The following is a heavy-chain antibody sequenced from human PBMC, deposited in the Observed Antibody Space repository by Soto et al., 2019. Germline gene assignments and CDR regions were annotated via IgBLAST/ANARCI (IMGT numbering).Heavy chain of an antibody. CDR2: ISSSSSTI. J-gene: IGHJ6*02. CDR1: GFTFSSYS. D-gene: IGHD3-3*01. CDR3: ARRRIRFLEWLSPYYYYGMDV. V-gene: IGHV3-48*02. Sequence: GGSLRLSCAASGFTFSSYSMNWVRQAPGKGLEWVSYISSSSSTIYYADSVKGRFTISRDNAKNSLYLQMNSLRDEDTAVYYCARRRIRFLEWLSPYYYYGMDVWGQGTTVTVSS.